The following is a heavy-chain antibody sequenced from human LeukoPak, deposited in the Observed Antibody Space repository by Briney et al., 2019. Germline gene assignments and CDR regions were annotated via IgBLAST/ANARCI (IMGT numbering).Heavy chain of an antibody. Sequence: QPGGSLRLSCAASGFTFSSYAMSWVRQAPGKGLEWVSAISGSGGSTYYADSVKGRFTISRDNSKHTLCLQMDSLRAEDTAVYYWAKGDRAGPIDAFDIWGQGTMVTVSS. CDR1: GFTFSSYA. V-gene: IGHV3-23*01. J-gene: IGHJ3*02. D-gene: IGHD6-13*01. CDR3: AKGDRAGPIDAFDI. CDR2: ISGSGGST.